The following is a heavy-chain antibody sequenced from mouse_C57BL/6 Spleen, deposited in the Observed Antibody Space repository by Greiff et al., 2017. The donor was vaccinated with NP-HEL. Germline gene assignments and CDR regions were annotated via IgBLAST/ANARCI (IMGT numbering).Heavy chain of an antibody. CDR2: INPYNGGT. CDR3: ARASSYEAMDY. CDR1: GYTFTDYY. J-gene: IGHJ4*01. V-gene: IGHV1-19*01. D-gene: IGHD1-1*01. Sequence: EVQLQESGPVLVKPGASVKMSCKASGYTFTDYYMNWVKQSHGKSLEWIGVINPYNGGTSYNQKFKGKATLTVDKSSSTAYMELNSLTSEDSAVYYCARASSYEAMDYWGQGTSVTVSS.